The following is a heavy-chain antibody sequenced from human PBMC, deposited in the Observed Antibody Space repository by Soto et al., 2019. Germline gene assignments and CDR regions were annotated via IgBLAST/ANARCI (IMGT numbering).Heavy chain of an antibody. J-gene: IGHJ6*02. V-gene: IGHV4-34*01. CDR1: GGSFSGYY. CDR2: INHSGST. CDR3: ARGPEQLVLYYYYYGMDV. D-gene: IGHD6-13*01. Sequence: PSETLSLTCAVYGGSFSGYYWSWIRQPPGKXLEWIGEINHSGSTNYNPSLKSRVTISVDTSKNQFSLKLSSVTAADTAVYYCARGPEQLVLYYYYYGMDVWGQGTTVTVSS.